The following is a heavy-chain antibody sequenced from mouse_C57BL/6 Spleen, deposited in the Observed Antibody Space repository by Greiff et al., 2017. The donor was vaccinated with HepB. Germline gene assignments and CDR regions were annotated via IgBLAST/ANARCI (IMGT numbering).Heavy chain of an antibody. V-gene: IGHV1-64*01. Sequence: QVQLKQPGAELVKPGASVKLSCKASGYTFTSYWMHWVKQRPGQGLEWIGMIHPNSGSTNYNEKFKSKATLTVDKSSSTAYMQLSSLTSEDSAVYYCARMGAPYYAMDYWGQGTSVTVSS. CDR2: IHPNSGST. CDR3: ARMGAPYYAMDY. CDR1: GYTFTSYW. J-gene: IGHJ4*01.